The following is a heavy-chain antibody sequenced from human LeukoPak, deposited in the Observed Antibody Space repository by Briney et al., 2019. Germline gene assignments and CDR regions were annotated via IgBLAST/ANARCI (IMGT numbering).Heavy chain of an antibody. V-gene: IGHV3-7*01. CDR3: AREEAVIAPADAFDI. D-gene: IGHD2-21*01. Sequence: QTGGSLRLSCAASGFTFSDYWMTWVRQAPGKGLEWVANIKPDGSEKYYVDSVKGRFTISRDNAKNSLYLQMNSLRVEDTAVYYCAREEAVIAPADAFDIWGQGTMVTVSS. CDR2: IKPDGSEK. J-gene: IGHJ3*02. CDR1: GFTFSDYW.